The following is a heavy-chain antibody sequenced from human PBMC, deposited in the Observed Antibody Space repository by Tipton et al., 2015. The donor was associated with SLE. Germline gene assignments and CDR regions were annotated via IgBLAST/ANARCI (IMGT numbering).Heavy chain of an antibody. J-gene: IGHJ3*02. Sequence: TLSLTCTVSGGSASSNPHYWSWIRQPPGKGLEWIGDIHYTVSTNYNPSLNSRVTISVDTSKHQVSLKLSSVTAADTAVYYCARGVHILTGYSSWDAFDIWGQGTMVSVSS. CDR3: ARGVHILTGYSSWDAFDI. CDR2: IHYTVST. D-gene: IGHD3-9*01. V-gene: IGHV4-61*01. CDR1: GGSASSNPHY.